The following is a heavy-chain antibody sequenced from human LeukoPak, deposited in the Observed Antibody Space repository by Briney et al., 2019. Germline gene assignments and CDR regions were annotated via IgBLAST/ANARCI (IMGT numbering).Heavy chain of an antibody. D-gene: IGHD3-22*01. V-gene: IGHV3-30-3*01. CDR3: ARGNPTYYYDSSGISY. J-gene: IGHJ4*02. Sequence: GGSLRLSCAASGFTFSSYAMHWVRQAPGKGLEWVAVISYDGSNKYYADSVKGRFTISRDNSKNTLYLQMNSLRAEDTAVYYCARGNPTYYYDSSGISYWGQGTLVTVSS. CDR1: GFTFSSYA. CDR2: ISYDGSNK.